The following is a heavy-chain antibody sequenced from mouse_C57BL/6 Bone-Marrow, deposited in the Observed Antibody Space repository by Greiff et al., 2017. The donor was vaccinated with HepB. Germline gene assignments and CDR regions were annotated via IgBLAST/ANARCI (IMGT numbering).Heavy chain of an antibody. CDR2: ISYDGSN. Sequence: EVKLQESGPGLVKPSQSLSLTCSVTGYSITSGYYWNWIRQFPGNKLEWMGYISYDGSNNYNPSLKNRISITRDTSKNQFFLKLNSVTTEDTATYYCAVGYYGSDYWGQGTTLTVSS. V-gene: IGHV3-6*01. J-gene: IGHJ2*01. CDR3: AVGYYGSDY. CDR1: GYSITSGYY. D-gene: IGHD1-1*01.